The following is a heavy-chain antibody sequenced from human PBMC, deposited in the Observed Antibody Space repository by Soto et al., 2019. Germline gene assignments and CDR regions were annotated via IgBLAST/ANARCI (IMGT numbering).Heavy chain of an antibody. J-gene: IGHJ3*02. CDR3: ARSRGYCSGGSCGAFDI. V-gene: IGHV1-69*06. CDR2: IIPIFGTA. D-gene: IGHD2-15*01. Sequence: SVKVSCKASGGTFSSYAISWVRQAPGQGLEWMGGIIPIFGTANYAQKFQGRVTITADKSTSTAYMELSSLRSEDTAVYYCARSRGYCSGGSCGAFDIWGQGTMVTVSS. CDR1: GGTFSSYA.